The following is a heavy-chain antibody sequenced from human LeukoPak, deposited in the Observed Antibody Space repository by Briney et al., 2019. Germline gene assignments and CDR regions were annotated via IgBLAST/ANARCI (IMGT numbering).Heavy chain of an antibody. J-gene: IGHJ4*02. Sequence: SETLSLTCAVYGGSFSGYYWSWIRQPPGKGLEWIGEINHSGSTNYNPSLKSRVTISVDTSKNQFSLKLSSVTAADTAVYYCARLNYDFWSGYPLPSDYWGQGTLVTVSS. CDR1: GGSFSGYY. V-gene: IGHV4-34*01. CDR2: INHSGST. CDR3: ARLNYDFWSGYPLPSDY. D-gene: IGHD3-3*01.